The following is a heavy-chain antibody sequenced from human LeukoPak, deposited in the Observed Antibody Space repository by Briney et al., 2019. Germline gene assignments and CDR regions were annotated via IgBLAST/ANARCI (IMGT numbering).Heavy chain of an antibody. J-gene: IGHJ1*01. CDR1: GYSLSELS. CDR3: ATDRPTRTSSPGDF. Sequence: GASVKVSCKVSGYSLSELSMHWVRQAPGKGLEWMGGFDPEYGKTVYTQKLEGRVTMTEDTSTGTAYLELRSLRYEDTAVYYCATDRPTRTSSPGDFWGQGTLVTVSS. D-gene: IGHD1-14*01. V-gene: IGHV1-24*01. CDR2: FDPEYGKT.